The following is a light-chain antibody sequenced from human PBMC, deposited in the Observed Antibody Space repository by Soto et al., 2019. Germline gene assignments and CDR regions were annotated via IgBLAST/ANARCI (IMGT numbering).Light chain of an antibody. J-gene: IGKJ4*01. V-gene: IGKV3-20*01. CDR3: QHYRTS. CDR1: QSVNRSY. Sequence: EIVLTQSPGTLSLSPGERATLSCRVSQSVNRSYFSWYQQMPGQAPRQLIYGASSRATGIPDRFSGSGSGTDFTRAITRLEPEYFAVYYCQHYRTSFGGGTRVEIK. CDR2: GAS.